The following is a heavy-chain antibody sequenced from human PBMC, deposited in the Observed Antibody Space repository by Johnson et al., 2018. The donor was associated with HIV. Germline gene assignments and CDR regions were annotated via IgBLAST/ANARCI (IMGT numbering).Heavy chain of an antibody. V-gene: IGHV3-11*04. CDR3: ARGDRDGYNLRDDAFDI. D-gene: IGHD5-24*01. CDR2: ISSSGTTI. CDR1: GFNFSDYY. Sequence: QVQVVESGGGLVKPGGSLRLSCAASGFNFSDYYMSWIRQAPGKGLEWVSYISSSGTTIYYADSVKGRFTISRDNAKNSLYLQMNSLRAEDTAVYYCARGDRDGYNLRDDAFDIWGQGTMVTVSS. J-gene: IGHJ3*02.